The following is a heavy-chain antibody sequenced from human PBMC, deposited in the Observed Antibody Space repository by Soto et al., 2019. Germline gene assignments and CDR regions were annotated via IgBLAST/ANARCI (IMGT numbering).Heavy chain of an antibody. D-gene: IGHD6-6*01. J-gene: IGHJ4*02. CDR3: AKRVAYSSSSAYPDY. V-gene: IGHV3-23*01. CDR2: FNDSGDT. Sequence: GGSLRLSCAASGFPFSTYCMPLVRQAPGNGLECVSSFNDSGDTYYGDSVKGRFTISRDNAKSTVYLQMNSLSAEDTAVYYCAKRVAYSSSSAYPDYWAQGALVTVSS. CDR1: GFPFSTYC.